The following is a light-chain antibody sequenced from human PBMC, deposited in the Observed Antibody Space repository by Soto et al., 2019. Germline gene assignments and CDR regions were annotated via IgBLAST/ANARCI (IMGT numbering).Light chain of an antibody. J-gene: IGLJ3*02. CDR3: QSYDSSLSGWV. CDR1: GSNIGAGYD. V-gene: IGLV1-40*01. CDR2: GNS. Sequence: QSVLTQPPSVSGAPGQRVTISCTGSGSNIGAGYDVHWYQQLPGTAPKLLIYGNSNRPSGVPDRFSGSKSGTSASLGITGLQAEDEADYYCQSYDSSLSGWVFGGGTKLTVL.